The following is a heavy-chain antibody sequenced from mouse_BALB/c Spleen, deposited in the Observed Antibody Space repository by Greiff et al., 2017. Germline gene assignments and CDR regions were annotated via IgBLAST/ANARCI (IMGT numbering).Heavy chain of an antibody. J-gene: IGHJ1*01. CDR2: IWAGGST. CDR3: ARDYCGSSPWYFDV. CDR1: GFSLTSYG. D-gene: IGHD1-1*01. V-gene: IGHV2-9*02. Sequence: VKLVESGPGLVAPSQSLSITCTASGFSLTSYGVHWVRQPPGKGLEWLGVIWAGGSTNYNSALMSRLSISKDNTTSQVFLKMNSLQADDTAIYYCARDYCGSSPWYFDVWGAGTTVTVSS.